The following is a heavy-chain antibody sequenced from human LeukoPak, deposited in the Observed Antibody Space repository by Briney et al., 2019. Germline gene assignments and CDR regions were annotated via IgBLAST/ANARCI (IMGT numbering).Heavy chain of an antibody. CDR2: IYSGGST. CDR1: GFTVSSNY. CDR3: ARDTTVTYGSGSYYYFDY. V-gene: IGHV3-66*02. Sequence: GGSLRLSCAASGFTVSSNYMSWVRQAPGKGLEWVSVIYSGGSTYYADSVKGRFTISRGNSKNTLYLQMNSLRAEDTAVYYCARDTTVTYGSGSYYYFDYWGQGTLATVSS. J-gene: IGHJ4*02. D-gene: IGHD3-10*01.